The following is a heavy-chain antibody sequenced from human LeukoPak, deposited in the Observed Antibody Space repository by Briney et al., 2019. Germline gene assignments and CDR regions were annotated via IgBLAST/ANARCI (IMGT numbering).Heavy chain of an antibody. D-gene: IGHD5-12*01. V-gene: IGHV3-48*01. CDR3: ARDTHIVATITTWFDP. CDR2: ISSSSSTI. Sequence: SGGSLRLSCAASGFTFSSYSMNWVRQAPGKGLEWVSYISSSSSTIYYADSVKGRFTISRDNAKNSLYLQMNSLRAEDTAVYYCARDTHIVATITTWFDPWGQGTLVTVSS. CDR1: GFTFSSYS. J-gene: IGHJ5*02.